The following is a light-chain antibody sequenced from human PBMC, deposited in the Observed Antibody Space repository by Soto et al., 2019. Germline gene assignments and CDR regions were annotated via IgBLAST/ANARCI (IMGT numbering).Light chain of an antibody. CDR3: QQCKTYWS. CDR1: QSIRSW. Sequence: DIQMTQSPSTLSASVGDRVTITCRASQSIRSWLAWYQQKPGKAPKVLIYKASTSESGVPSRFSGSGSGTEFTLTINSLQPDDAATYYCQQCKTYWSFGQGTKVDIK. V-gene: IGKV1-5*03. J-gene: IGKJ1*01. CDR2: KAS.